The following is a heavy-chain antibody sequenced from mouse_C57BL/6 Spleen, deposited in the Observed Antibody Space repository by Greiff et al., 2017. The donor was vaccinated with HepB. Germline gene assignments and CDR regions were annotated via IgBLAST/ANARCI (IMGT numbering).Heavy chain of an antibody. CDR2: ISYDGSN. V-gene: IGHV3-6*01. J-gene: IGHJ3*01. Sequence: EVQLVESGPGLVKPSQSLSLTCSVTGYSITSGYYWNWIRQFPGNKLEWMGYISYDGSNNYNPSLKNRISITRDTSKNQFFLKLNSVTTEDTATYYCARAQLGWFAYWGQGTLVTVSA. D-gene: IGHD4-1*02. CDR1: GYSITSGYY. CDR3: ARAQLGWFAY.